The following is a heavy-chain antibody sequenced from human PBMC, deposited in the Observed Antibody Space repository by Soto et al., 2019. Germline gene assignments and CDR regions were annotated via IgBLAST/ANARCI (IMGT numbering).Heavy chain of an antibody. D-gene: IGHD2-21*01. CDR2: IFYSGSI. V-gene: IGHV4-39*01. CDR1: GGSISTSRSY. CDR3: ARQPTTGDTDLWFDP. J-gene: IGHJ5*02. Sequence: ETLSLTCSVSGGSISTSRSYWAWIRQPPGKGLEWLANIFYSGSIFYNPSLASRVSVSVDTSKNEFSLKLRSVTAADTAVYYCARQPTTGDTDLWFDPWGQGTLVTVSS.